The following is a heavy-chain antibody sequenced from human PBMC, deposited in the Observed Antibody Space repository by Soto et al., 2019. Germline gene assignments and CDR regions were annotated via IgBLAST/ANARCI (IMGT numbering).Heavy chain of an antibody. V-gene: IGHV3-30-3*01. CDR2: ISYDGSNK. D-gene: IGHD2-2*02. CDR1: GFTFSSYA. CDR3: ARDVRYCSSTSCYIYGMDV. J-gene: IGHJ6*02. Sequence: SCKASGFTFSSYAMHWVRQAPGKGLEWVAVISYDGSNKYYADSVKGQFTISRDNSKNTLYLQMNSLRAEDTAVYYCARDVRYCSSTSCYIYGMDVWGQGTTVTVSS.